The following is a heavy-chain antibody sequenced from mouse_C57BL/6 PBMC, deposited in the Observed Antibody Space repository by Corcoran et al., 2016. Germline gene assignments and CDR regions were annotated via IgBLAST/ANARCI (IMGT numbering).Heavy chain of an antibody. Sequence: EVQLKQSGPELVKPGASVKISCKASGYTFTDYYMNWVKQSHGKSLEWIGDINPNNGGTSYNQKFKGKATLTVDKSSSTAYMELSSLTSEDSAVYYCARDPSDGYYPYFDVWGTGTTVTVSS. CDR1: GYTFTDYY. CDR3: ARDPSDGYYPYFDV. V-gene: IGHV1-26*01. D-gene: IGHD2-3*01. CDR2: INPNNGGT. J-gene: IGHJ1*03.